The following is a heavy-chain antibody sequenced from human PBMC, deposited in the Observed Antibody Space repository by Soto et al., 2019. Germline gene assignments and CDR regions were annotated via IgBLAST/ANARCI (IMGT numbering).Heavy chain of an antibody. V-gene: IGHV3-48*03. CDR1: GFTFSSYE. CDR2: ISSSGSTI. J-gene: IGHJ6*02. D-gene: IGHD6-19*01. Sequence: EVQLVESGGGLVQPGGSLRLSCAASGFTFSSYEMNWVRQAPGKGLEWVSYISSSGSTIYYADSVKGRFTISRDNAKNPLVLEMNSLRGGDTAVYYCARDLVRIGVAGTGRYYYGMDVWGQGTTVTVSS. CDR3: ARDLVRIGVAGTGRYYYGMDV.